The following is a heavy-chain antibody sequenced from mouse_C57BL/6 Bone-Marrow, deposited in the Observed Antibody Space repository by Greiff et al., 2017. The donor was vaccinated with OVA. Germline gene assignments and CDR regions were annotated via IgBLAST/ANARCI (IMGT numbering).Heavy chain of an antibody. J-gene: IGHJ1*03. CDR3: ARDTPGSSSWYFDV. Sequence: EVNLVESGGGLVKPGGSLKLSCAASGFTFSSYAMSWVRQTPEKRLEWVATISDGGSYTYYPDNVKGRFTISRDNAKNNLYLQMSHLKSEDTAMYYCARDTPGSSSWYFDVWGTGTTVTVSS. CDR1: GFTFSSYA. D-gene: IGHD1-1*01. V-gene: IGHV5-4*01. CDR2: ISDGGSYT.